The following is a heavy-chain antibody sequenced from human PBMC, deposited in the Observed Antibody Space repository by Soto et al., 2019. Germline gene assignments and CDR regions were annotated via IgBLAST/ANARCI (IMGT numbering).Heavy chain of an antibody. D-gene: IGHD6-13*01. V-gene: IGHV3-23*01. J-gene: IGHJ4*02. CDR2: ISATGSGT. CDR3: AEYTNSWYFAY. CDR1: GFTFYSSA. Sequence: ESGGGLAQPGGSLRLSCAASGFTFYSSAMSWVRQAPGKGLEWVSSISATGSGTYYADSVKGRFTISRDNSKNMLYLQMNILGAEDTAIYYCAEYTNSWYFAYWGQGTLVTVSS.